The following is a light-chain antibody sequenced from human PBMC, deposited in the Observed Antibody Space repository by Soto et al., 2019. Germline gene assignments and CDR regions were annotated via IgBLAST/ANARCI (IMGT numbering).Light chain of an antibody. J-gene: IGKJ2*01. CDR1: QSVSTN. V-gene: IGKV3-15*01. CDR3: HQYNNWPPKYT. Sequence: EIVMTQSPATLSVSPGERATLSCRASQSVSTNLAWYQQKPGQAPRLLMYDASTRATGIPDRFSGSGSGTEFTLNISSLQSEDFAVYYCHQYNNWPPKYTFGQGTKLEIK. CDR2: DAS.